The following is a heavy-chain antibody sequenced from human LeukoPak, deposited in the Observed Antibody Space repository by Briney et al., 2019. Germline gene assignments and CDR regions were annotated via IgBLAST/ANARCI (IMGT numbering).Heavy chain of an antibody. CDR2: INPNGGST. CDR3: ARQGKRWLQIPQNWFDP. CDR1: GYTFTSYY. J-gene: IGHJ5*02. Sequence: ASVKVSCKTSGYTFTSYYMHWVRQAPGQGLEWMGIINPNGGSTTYAQKFQGRVTMTRDTSTSTVYMELSSLTSEDTAVYYCARQGKRWLQIPQNWFDPWGQGTLVTVSS. D-gene: IGHD5-24*01. V-gene: IGHV1-46*01.